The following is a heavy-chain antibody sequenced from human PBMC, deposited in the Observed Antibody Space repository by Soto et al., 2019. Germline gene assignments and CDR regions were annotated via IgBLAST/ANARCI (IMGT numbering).Heavy chain of an antibody. Sequence: PGGSLSLSCAASGFTVSSNYMSWVRQAPGKGLEWVSVIYSGGSTYYADSVKGRFTISRDNSKNTLYLQMNSLRAEDTAVYYCAREVILFGGVIDAFDIWGQGTMVTVSS. CDR1: GFTVSSNY. V-gene: IGHV3-66*01. CDR2: IYSGGST. CDR3: AREVILFGGVIDAFDI. J-gene: IGHJ3*02. D-gene: IGHD3-16*01.